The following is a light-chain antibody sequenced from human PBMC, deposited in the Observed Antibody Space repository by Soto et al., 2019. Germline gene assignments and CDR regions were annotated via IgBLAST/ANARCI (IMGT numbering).Light chain of an antibody. CDR2: ANS. V-gene: IGLV1-40*01. Sequence: QSVLTQPPSVSGAPGQRVTISCTGSSSNIGAGYDVHWYQQLPGTAPKLLIYANSNRPSGVPDRFSGSKSGTSASLAITGLHAEDEADYYCQSKPSSLSRVVFRGGTQLTVL. J-gene: IGLJ2*01. CDR3: QSKPSSLSRVV. CDR1: SSNIGAGYD.